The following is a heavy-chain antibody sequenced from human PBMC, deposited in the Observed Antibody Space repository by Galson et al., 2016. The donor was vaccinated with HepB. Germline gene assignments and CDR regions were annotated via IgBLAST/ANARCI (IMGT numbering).Heavy chain of an antibody. CDR2: IFTSGTT. D-gene: IGHD5-18*01. CDR1: GGSISSGSSH. CDR3: SRGEYTYGYFDY. Sequence: TLSLTCTVSGGSISSGSSHWNWIRQPAGRGLEWIGRIFTSGTTNYSPSLKSRVTISADTSKNHFSLKLSSVTAASTAVYFWSRGEYTYGYFDYWGQGTLVTFSS. V-gene: IGHV4-61*02. J-gene: IGHJ4*02.